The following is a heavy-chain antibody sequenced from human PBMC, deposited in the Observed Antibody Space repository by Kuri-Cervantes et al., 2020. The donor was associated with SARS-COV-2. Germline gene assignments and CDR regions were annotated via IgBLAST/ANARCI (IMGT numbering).Heavy chain of an antibody. D-gene: IGHD6-13*01. CDR2: IGTAGDT. CDR3: ARDGGAAAGPSNWFDP. J-gene: IGHJ5*02. CDR1: GFTISSYD. V-gene: IGHV3-13*03. Sequence: GGSLRLSCAACGFTISSYDMHWVRQATGKGLEWVSAIGTAGDTYYPGSVKGQFTISRENAKNSLYLQMNSLRAEDTAVYYCARDGGAAAGPSNWFDPWGQGTLVTVSS.